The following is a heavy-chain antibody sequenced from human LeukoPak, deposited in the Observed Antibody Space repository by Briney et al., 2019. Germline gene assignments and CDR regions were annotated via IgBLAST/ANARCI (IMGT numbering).Heavy chain of an antibody. V-gene: IGHV3-23*01. CDR1: GFTFISYG. CDR2: ITGSGGNT. D-gene: IGHD3-10*01. Sequence: PGGSLRLSCAASGFTFISYGMSWVRQAPGKGLEWVSAITGSGGNTYYADSVKGRFTISRDNSKNTLYLQLNSLRAEDTAVYYCAKPPSTGGYFDYWGQGTLVTVSS. J-gene: IGHJ4*02. CDR3: AKPPSTGGYFDY.